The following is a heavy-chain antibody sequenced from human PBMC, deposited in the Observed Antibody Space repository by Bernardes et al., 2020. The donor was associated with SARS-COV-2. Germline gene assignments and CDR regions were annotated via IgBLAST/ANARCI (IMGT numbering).Heavy chain of an antibody. J-gene: IGHJ4*02. Sequence: SETLSLTCTVSGGSISSYYWSWIRQPPGKGLEWIGYVYYSGSTYYNPSLKSRVTISVDTSKNEFSLKLNSVTAADTAVDYCARFGGYSLKDWGQGTLVTVSS. CDR2: VYYSGST. CDR1: GGSISSYY. CDR3: ARFGGYSLKD. V-gene: IGHV4-59*08. D-gene: IGHD3-16*01.